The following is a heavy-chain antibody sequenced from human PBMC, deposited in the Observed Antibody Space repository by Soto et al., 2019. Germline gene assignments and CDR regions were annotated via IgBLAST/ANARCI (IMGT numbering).Heavy chain of an antibody. V-gene: IGHV1-69*13. CDR3: ARDFPALLLTQYGMYV. J-gene: IGHJ6*02. CDR2: IIPIFGTA. CDR1: GGTFSSYA. Sequence: ASVKVSCKASGGTFSSYAISWVRQAPGQGLEWMGGIIPIFGTANYAQKFQGRVTITADESTSTAYMELSSLRSEDTAVYYCARDFPALLLTQYGMYVWGQRTTVIVSS.